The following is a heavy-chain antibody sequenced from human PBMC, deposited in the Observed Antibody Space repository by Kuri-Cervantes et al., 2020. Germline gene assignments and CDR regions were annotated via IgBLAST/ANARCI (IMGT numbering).Heavy chain of an antibody. CDR2: INAGNGNT. Sequence: ASVKVSCKASGYTFTSYGISWVRQAPGQRLEWMGWINAGNGNTKYSQKFQGRVTITRDTSASTAYMELSSLRSEDTAVYHCARGFRAVAGTIDYWGQGTLVTVSS. J-gene: IGHJ4*02. CDR1: GYTFTSYG. V-gene: IGHV1-3*01. CDR3: ARGFRAVAGTIDY. D-gene: IGHD6-19*01.